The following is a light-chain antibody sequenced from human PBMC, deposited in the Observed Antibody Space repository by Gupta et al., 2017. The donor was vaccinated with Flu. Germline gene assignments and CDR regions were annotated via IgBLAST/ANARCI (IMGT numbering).Light chain of an antibody. J-gene: IGLJ2*01. CDR1: SSNIGNND. CDR3: GTWDGGLSAVV. CDR2: DNS. V-gene: IGLV1-51*01. Sequence: QSVLTQPPSVSAAAGPKVTISCSGTSSNIGNNDVAWYQQLPGTAPKLVICDNSKRLSGIPDRFSGSKSGTSATLGITGLQTGDEADYYCGTWDGGLSAVVFGGGTRLTVL.